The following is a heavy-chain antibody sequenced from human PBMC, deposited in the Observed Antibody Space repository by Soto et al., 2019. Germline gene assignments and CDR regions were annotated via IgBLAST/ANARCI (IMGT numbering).Heavy chain of an antibody. CDR2: VSGSGGSV. D-gene: IGHD2-2*01. J-gene: IGHJ6*02. CDR3: AKGSVVGADYSYGMDV. CDR1: GFTFSSYG. V-gene: IGHV3-23*01. Sequence: LRLSCAAAGFTFSSYGMSWVRQAPGKGLEWVSAVSGSGGSVYYADSVRGRFTISRDNSKNTLYLQVNSLRAEDTAIYYCAKGSVVGADYSYGMDVWGQGTTVTVSS.